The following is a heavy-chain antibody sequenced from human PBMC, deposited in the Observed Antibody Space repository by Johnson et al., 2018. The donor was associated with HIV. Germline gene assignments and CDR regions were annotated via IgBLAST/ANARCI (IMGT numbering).Heavy chain of an antibody. D-gene: IGHD5-18*01. CDR1: GFTVSSNY. CDR2: IYSGGST. J-gene: IGHJ3*02. CDR3: ARAYSYGTFDI. Sequence: VQLVESGGGLVQRGGSLRLSCAASGFTVSSNYMSWVRQAPGKGLEWVSIIYSGGSTYYADSVKGRFTISSDNSKNTLYLQMNSLGAEDTAVYYCARAYSYGTFDIWGQGTMVTVSS. V-gene: IGHV3-66*01.